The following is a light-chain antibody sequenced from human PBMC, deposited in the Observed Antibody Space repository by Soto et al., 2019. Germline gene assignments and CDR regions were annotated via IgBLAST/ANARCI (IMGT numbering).Light chain of an antibody. V-gene: IGKV3-15*01. CDR2: GAS. CDR1: QSVSSN. J-gene: IGKJ4*01. Sequence: EIVMTKSPATLSVSPGERATLSCRASQSVSSNLAWYQQKPGQAPRLLIYGASTRATGIPARFSGSGSGTEFNLTISSLQSEDFAVYYCQQYNNWPFFGGGTKVEIK. CDR3: QQYNNWPF.